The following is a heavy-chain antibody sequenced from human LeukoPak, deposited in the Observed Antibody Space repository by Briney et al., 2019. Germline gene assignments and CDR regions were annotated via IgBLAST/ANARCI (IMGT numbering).Heavy chain of an antibody. D-gene: IGHD3-22*01. Sequence: GGSLRLSCAASGFTFNSYWMSWVRQAPGKGLQWVANIKEDGSEEYYLDSVRGRFTISRDNSKNTLYLQMNSLRAEDTAVYYCAKGRKGKITMIVVVITTALQHWGQGTLVTVSS. V-gene: IGHV3-7*03. CDR2: IKEDGSEE. CDR3: AKGRKGKITMIVVVITTALQH. CDR1: GFTFNSYW. J-gene: IGHJ1*01.